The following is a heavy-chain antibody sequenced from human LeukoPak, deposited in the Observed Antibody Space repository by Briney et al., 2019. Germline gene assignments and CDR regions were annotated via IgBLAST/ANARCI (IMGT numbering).Heavy chain of an antibody. CDR3: ARGQLAYCGGDCCEFDP. V-gene: IGHV3-48*04. Sequence: PGGSLRLSCAASGFTFSSYSMNWVRQAPGKGLEWVSSISSSSSTIYYADSVKGRFTISRDNAKNSLYLQMNSLRAEDTAVYYCARGQLAYCGGDCCEFDPWGQGTLVTVSS. D-gene: IGHD2-21*02. J-gene: IGHJ5*02. CDR2: ISSSSSTI. CDR1: GFTFSSYS.